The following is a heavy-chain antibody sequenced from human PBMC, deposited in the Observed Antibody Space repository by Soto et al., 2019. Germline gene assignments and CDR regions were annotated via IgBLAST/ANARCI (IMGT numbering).Heavy chain of an antibody. CDR3: AKDWLDYYDSSGYYPY. J-gene: IGHJ4*02. V-gene: IGHV3-23*01. CDR1: GFTFSSYA. D-gene: IGHD3-22*01. Sequence: PGGSLRLSCAASGFTFSSYAMSWVRQAPGKGLEWVSAISGSGGSTYYADSVKGRFTISRDNSKNTLYLQMNSLRAEDTAVYYCAKDWLDYYDSSGYYPYWGQGTLVTVSS. CDR2: ISGSGGST.